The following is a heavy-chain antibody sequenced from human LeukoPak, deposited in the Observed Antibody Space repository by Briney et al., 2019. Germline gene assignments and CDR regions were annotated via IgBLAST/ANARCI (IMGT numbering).Heavy chain of an antibody. CDR1: GGTFSSYA. J-gene: IGHJ4*02. V-gene: IGHV1-69*13. CDR3: ARTIAVLGPYYFDY. D-gene: IGHD6-19*01. CDR2: IIPIFGTA. Sequence: SVKVSCTASGGTFSSYAISWVRQAPGQGLEWMGGIIPIFGTANYAQKFQGRVTITADESTSTAYMELSSLRSEDTAVYYCARTIAVLGPYYFDYWGQGTLVTVSS.